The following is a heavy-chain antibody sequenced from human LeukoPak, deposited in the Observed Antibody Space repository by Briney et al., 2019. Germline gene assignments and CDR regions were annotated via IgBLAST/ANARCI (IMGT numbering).Heavy chain of an antibody. CDR1: GFTFSSYS. CDR2: ISSSSTI. Sequence: PGGSLRLSCAASGFTFSSYSMNWVRQAPGKGLEWVSYISSSSTIYYADSVKGRFTISRDNAKNSLYLQMNGLRDEDTAVYYCARVYNYDSSGYYFDYWGQGTLVTVSS. CDR3: ARVYNYDSSGYYFDY. D-gene: IGHD3-22*01. J-gene: IGHJ4*02. V-gene: IGHV3-48*02.